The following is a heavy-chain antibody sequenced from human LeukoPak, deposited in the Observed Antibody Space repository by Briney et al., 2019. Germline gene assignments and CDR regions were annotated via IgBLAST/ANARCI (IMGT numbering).Heavy chain of an antibody. CDR2: INSDGSST. D-gene: IGHD3-16*02. J-gene: IGHJ3*02. CDR3: ARGNYVWGSYRLDAFDI. V-gene: IGHV3-74*01. Sequence: PGGSLRLSCAASGFTFSSYWMHWVRQAPGKGLVWVSRINSDGSSTSYADSVKGRFTISRDNAKNTLYLQMNSLRAEGRAVYYCARGNYVWGSYRLDAFDIWGQGTMVTVSS. CDR1: GFTFSSYW.